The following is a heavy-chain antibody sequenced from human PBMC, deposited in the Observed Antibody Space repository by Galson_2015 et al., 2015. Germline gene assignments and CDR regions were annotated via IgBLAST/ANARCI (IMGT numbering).Heavy chain of an antibody. V-gene: IGHV3-48*03. CDR2: ISSSGGFI. CDR1: GFTFSSYE. J-gene: IGHJ5*02. CDR3: ARDGVGGQGWFDP. Sequence: SLRLSCAASGFTFSSYEMNWVRQAPGKGLEWVSYISSSGGFIYYADSVKGRFTISRDSARNSLYLQMNSLRAEDTAVYHCARDGVGGQGWFDPWGQGTLVTVSS. D-gene: IGHD3-10*01.